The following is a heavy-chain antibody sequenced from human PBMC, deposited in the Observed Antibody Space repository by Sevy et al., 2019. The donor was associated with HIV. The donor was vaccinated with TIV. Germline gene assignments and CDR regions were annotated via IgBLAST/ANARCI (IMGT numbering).Heavy chain of an antibody. D-gene: IGHD2-2*02. V-gene: IGHV4-59*12. J-gene: IGHJ4*02. CDR1: GDSINNYY. CDR3: ARLRWDVVDAPGATPGCYFDS. CDR2: TSYSGTT. Sequence: SELSLTCSVSGDSINNYYWSWIRQPPGKGLEWIGYTSYSGTTNYSPSLKSRVDISVDTSMHHFSLKINSVTAADTAVYYCARLRWDVVDAPGATPGCYFDSWGQGILVTVSS.